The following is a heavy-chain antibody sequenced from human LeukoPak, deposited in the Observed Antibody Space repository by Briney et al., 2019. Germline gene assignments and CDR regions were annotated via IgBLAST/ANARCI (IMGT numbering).Heavy chain of an antibody. V-gene: IGHV7-4-1*02. CDR3: ARGRAYDFWSGLPLYYYYYYMDV. Sequence: GASVKVSCKASGGTFSSYAISWVRQAPGQGLEWMGWINTNTGNPTYAQGFTGRFVFSLDTSVSTAYLQISSLKAEDTAVYYCARGRAYDFWSGLPLYYYYYYMDVWGKGTTVTVSS. CDR1: GGTFSSYA. J-gene: IGHJ6*03. D-gene: IGHD3-3*01. CDR2: INTNTGNP.